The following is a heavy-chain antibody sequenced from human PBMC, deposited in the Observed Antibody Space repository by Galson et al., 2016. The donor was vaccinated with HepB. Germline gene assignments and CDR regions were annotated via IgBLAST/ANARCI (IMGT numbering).Heavy chain of an antibody. CDR1: GASAASSGYY. CDR2: IYYSGTT. J-gene: IGHJ1*01. D-gene: IGHD2-15*01. V-gene: IGHV4-31*03. Sequence: TLSLTCTVSGASAASSGYYWTWVRQRPGKGLEWIGYIYYSGTTYYNPSLKSRVAISRDTPKSQFSLRLNYVTAADTAVYFCARGRLTTLGYCNPISFGAIASVAALWGQGTPVTCSS. CDR3: ARGRLTTLGYCNPISFGAIASVAAL.